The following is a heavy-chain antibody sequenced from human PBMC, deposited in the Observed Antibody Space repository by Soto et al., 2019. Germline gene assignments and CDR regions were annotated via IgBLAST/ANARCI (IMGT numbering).Heavy chain of an antibody. V-gene: IGHV3-53*01. CDR1: GFTVSSNY. CDR3: ARDRVESGYPEYFQH. D-gene: IGHD3-22*01. CDR2: IYSGGST. Sequence: EVQLVESGGGLIQPGGSLRLSCAASGFTVSSNYMSWVRQAPGKGLEWVSVIYSGGSTYYADSVKGRFTISRDNSKNKLYLQMNRLRAEDTAVYYCARDRVESGYPEYFQHWGQGTLVTVSS. J-gene: IGHJ1*01.